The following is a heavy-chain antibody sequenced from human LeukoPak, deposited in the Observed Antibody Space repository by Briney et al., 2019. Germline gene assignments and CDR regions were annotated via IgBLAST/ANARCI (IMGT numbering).Heavy chain of an antibody. V-gene: IGHV1-69*13. D-gene: IGHD3-10*01. CDR2: IIPISEAA. Sequence: SVKVSCKASGGTFKKYTFNWVRQAPGQGLEWMGGIIPISEAANYARKFQGRVTITADESASTAYMNLSSLTSEDTAVYFCARSKTIIRAFLDAFDIWGQGTMVTVS. CDR1: GGTFKKYT. CDR3: ARSKTIIRAFLDAFDI. J-gene: IGHJ3*02.